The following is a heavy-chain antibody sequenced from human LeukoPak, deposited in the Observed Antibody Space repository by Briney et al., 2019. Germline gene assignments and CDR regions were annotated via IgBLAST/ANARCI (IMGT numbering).Heavy chain of an antibody. CDR1: GYTFTSYD. J-gene: IGHJ4*02. CDR2: IIPLFRTA. Sequence: SVKVSCKASGYTFTSYDINWVRQATGQGLEGMGGIIPLFRTANYGQKFQGRVTITADESTITAYMELSSLRSEDTAVYYCARGYWGYYYFDYWGQGTLVTVSS. CDR3: ARGYWGYYYFDY. V-gene: IGHV1-69*13. D-gene: IGHD7-27*01.